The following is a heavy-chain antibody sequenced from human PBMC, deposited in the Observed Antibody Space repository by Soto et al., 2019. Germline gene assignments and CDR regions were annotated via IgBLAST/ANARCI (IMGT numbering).Heavy chain of an antibody. CDR3: ARDLMGDILTGYRVGNWFDP. V-gene: IGHV1-2*04. CDR2: INPNSGGT. CDR1: GYTFTGYY. J-gene: IGHJ5*02. Sequence: ASVKVSCKASGYTFTGYYMHWVRQAPGQGLEWMGWINPNSGGTNYAQKFQGWVTMTRDTSISTAYMELSRLRSDDTAVYYCARDLMGDILTGYRVGNWFDPWGQGTLATVSS. D-gene: IGHD3-9*01.